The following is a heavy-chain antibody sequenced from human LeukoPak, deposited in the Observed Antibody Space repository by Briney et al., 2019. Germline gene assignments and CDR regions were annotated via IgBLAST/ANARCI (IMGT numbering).Heavy chain of an antibody. D-gene: IGHD3-10*01. V-gene: IGHV1-2*02. CDR1: GYTFTAYY. CDR2: INPNSGVT. J-gene: IGHJ4*02. Sequence: ASVKVSCKASGYTFTAYYMHWVRQAPEQGLEWMGWINPNSGVTNYAQRFQGRVTMTRDASISTAYMELSSLRADDTAVYYCARDRDYDYWGQGTLVTVSS. CDR3: ARDRDYDY.